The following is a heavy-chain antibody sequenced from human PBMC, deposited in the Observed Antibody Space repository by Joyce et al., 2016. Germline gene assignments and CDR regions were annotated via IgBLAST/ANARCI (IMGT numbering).Heavy chain of an antibody. CDR2: ISPGDSDT. V-gene: IGHV5-51*01. CDR3: ARQAISSPGFSSGWYLMDAFDI. D-gene: IGHD3-22*01. J-gene: IGHJ3*02. Sequence: EVQLVQSGAEVKKPGESLKISCKTSGYIFASFWIGWVRQMPGKGLGWMGIISPGDSDTRYSLSFQGQVTISADKSISTAYLQWSSLRASDTAIYYCARQAISSPGFSSGWYLMDAFDIWGQGTMVTVSS. CDR1: GYIFASFW.